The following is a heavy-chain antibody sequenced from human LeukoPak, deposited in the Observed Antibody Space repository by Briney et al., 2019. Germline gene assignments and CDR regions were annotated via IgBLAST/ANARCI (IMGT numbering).Heavy chain of an antibody. J-gene: IGHJ4*02. CDR3: ARHGRELTGTSPFDY. D-gene: IGHD1-7*01. V-gene: IGHV4-59*08. Sequence: SETLSLTCTVSGDSISTYYWTWIRQPPGKGLEWLGYIYYSGRTNYNPSLKSRVTISVDTSKNQFSLKLRSVTASDTAVYYCARHGRELTGTSPFDYWGQGTLVTVSS. CDR2: IYYSGRT. CDR1: GDSISTYY.